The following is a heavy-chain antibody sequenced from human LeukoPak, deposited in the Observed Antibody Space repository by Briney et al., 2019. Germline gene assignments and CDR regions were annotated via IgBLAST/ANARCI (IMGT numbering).Heavy chain of an antibody. D-gene: IGHD3-22*01. Sequence: KSSETLSLTCSVSGDSVSRSDSYWDWIRQPPGKGLEWIGTIYYSGRTYYSPSLKSRVTMSVDPSNNQFSLNLRSVTAAGTALYYCARRRYYDGSGYLEWGQGTLLSVSS. V-gene: IGHV4-39*01. J-gene: IGHJ1*01. CDR2: IYYSGRT. CDR3: ARRRYYDGSGYLE. CDR1: GDSVSRSDSY.